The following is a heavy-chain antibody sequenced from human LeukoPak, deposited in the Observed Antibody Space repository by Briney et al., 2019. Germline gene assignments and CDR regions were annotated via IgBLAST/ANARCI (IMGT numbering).Heavy chain of an antibody. J-gene: IGHJ4*02. Sequence: GASVKVSCKASGYTFTGYYMHWVRQAPGQGLEWMGWINPNSGGTNYAQKFQGRVTMTTDTSTSTAYMELRSLRSDDTAVYYCARDREVGLYIPDFDYWGQGTLVTVSS. D-gene: IGHD3-16*01. V-gene: IGHV1-2*02. CDR2: INPNSGGT. CDR1: GYTFTGYY. CDR3: ARDREVGLYIPDFDY.